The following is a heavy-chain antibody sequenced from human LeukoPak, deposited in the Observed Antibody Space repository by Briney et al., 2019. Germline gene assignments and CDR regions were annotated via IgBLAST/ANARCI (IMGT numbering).Heavy chain of an antibody. CDR1: GYSISSGYY. V-gene: IGHV4-38-2*02. D-gene: IGHD3-10*01. CDR2: IYHSGST. Sequence: SETLSLTCTVSGYSISSGYYWGWIRQPPGEGLEWIGSIYHSGSTYYNPSLKSRVTISVDTSKNQFSLKLSSVTAADTAVYYCARDVLLWPDYFDYWGQGTLVTVSS. CDR3: ARDVLLWPDYFDY. J-gene: IGHJ4*02.